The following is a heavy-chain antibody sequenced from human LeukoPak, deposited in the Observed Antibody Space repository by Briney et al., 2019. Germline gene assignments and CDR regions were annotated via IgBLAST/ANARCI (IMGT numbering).Heavy chain of an antibody. CDR1: GGSISSGDYY. CDR2: IYYSGST. V-gene: IGHV4-30-4*08. J-gene: IGHJ6*03. CDR3: AREAGLRWFWSGRDYYYYMDV. Sequence: SQTLSLTCTVSGGSISSGDYYWSWIRQPPGKGLEWIGYIYYSGSTYYNPSLKSRVTISVDTSKNQFSLKLSSVTAADTAVYYCAREAGLRWFWSGRDYYYYMDVWDKGTTVTVSS. D-gene: IGHD3-3*01.